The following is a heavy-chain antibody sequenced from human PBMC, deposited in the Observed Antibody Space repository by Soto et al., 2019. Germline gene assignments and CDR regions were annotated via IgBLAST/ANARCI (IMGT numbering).Heavy chain of an antibody. J-gene: IGHJ6*02. CDR1: GFSFSDYY. CDR2: IGASGSPI. Sequence: QMQLVQSGGGLVKPGGSLRLSCAASGFSFSDYYMSWIRRAPGKGLEWVSYIGASGSPIYFGDSVKGRFSISRDNNNNSLYLQMNSLGPDDTAVYYCARGTYGMDVWGQGTTVIVSS. CDR3: ARGTYGMDV. D-gene: IGHD3-10*01. V-gene: IGHV3-11*01.